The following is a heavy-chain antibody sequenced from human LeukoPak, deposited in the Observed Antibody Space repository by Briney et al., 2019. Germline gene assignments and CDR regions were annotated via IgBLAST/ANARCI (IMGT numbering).Heavy chain of an antibody. J-gene: IGHJ4*02. D-gene: IGHD6-19*01. CDR1: GYTFTGYF. CDR3: VRGVSGWFY. CDR2: INPNSGGT. V-gene: IGHV1-2*02. Sequence: ASVKVSCKASGYTFTGYFVHWLRQAPGQGLEWMGWINPNSGGTIYAQKFQGRVPMTRDTSISTAYMELSRLTSDDTAVYYCVRGVSGWFYWGQGTLVTVSS.